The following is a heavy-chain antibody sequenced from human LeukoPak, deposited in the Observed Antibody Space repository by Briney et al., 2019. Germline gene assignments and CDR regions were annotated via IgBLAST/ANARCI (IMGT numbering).Heavy chain of an antibody. V-gene: IGHV4-31*03. J-gene: IGHJ4*02. CDR3: SRGLDSRKLGY. D-gene: IGHD3-22*01. CDR1: GASFNSEDQY. Sequence: SETLSLTCTVSGASFNSEDQYWNWIRQSPGKGLEGIGSIHPSGMLYNNPSLESRVTMARDTSKNQLYINLNSLTAADTALYFCSRGLDSRKLGYWGQGILVTVSS. CDR2: IHPSGML.